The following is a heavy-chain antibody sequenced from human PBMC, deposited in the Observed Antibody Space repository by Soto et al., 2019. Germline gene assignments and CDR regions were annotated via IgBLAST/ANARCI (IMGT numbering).Heavy chain of an antibody. D-gene: IGHD5-18*01. CDR3: ARERGIQLWTPSYGMDV. CDR1: GYTFTSYG. CDR2: VSAYNGNT. J-gene: IGHJ6*02. V-gene: IGHV1-18*01. Sequence: QVQLVQSGAEVKKPGASVKVSCKASGYTFTSYGISWVRQAPGQGLEGMGWVSAYNGNTNYAQKLQGRGTMTTDTSTSTAYMELRSLRSDDTAVYYWARERGIQLWTPSYGMDVWGQGTTVTVSS.